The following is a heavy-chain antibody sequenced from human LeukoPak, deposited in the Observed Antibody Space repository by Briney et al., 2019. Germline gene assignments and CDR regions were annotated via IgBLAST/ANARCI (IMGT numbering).Heavy chain of an antibody. Sequence: GGSLRLSCAASGFTFDDYGMSWVRQAPGTGLEWVSGINWNGGSTGYVDSVKGRFIISRDNAKNSLYLQMNSLRAEDTALYYCARDLEYYYDSSGYRGAFDIWGQGTMVTVSS. J-gene: IGHJ3*02. CDR1: GFTFDDYG. D-gene: IGHD3-22*01. CDR2: INWNGGST. V-gene: IGHV3-20*04. CDR3: ARDLEYYYDSSGYRGAFDI.